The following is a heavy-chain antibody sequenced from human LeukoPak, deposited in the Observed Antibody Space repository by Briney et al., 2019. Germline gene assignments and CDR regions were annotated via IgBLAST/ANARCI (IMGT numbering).Heavy chain of an antibody. Sequence: GGSLRLSCAASGFTISIYWMSWVRQAPGKGLEWVAVISYDGSNKYYADSVKGRFTISRDNSKNTLYLQMNSLRAEDTAVYYCAKDHWVSGFYYYMDVWGKGTTVTVSS. V-gene: IGHV3-30*18. CDR1: GFTISIYW. J-gene: IGHJ6*03. D-gene: IGHD3-9*01. CDR2: ISYDGSNK. CDR3: AKDHWVSGFYYYMDV.